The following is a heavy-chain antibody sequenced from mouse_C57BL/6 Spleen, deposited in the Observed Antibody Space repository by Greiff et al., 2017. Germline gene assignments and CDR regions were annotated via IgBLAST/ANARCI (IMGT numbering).Heavy chain of an antibody. D-gene: IGHD2-5*01. CDR3: TRKAYYSNSPFAY. Sequence: VQGVESGAELVRPGASVTLSCKASGYTFTDYEMHWVKQTPVHGLEWIGAIDPETGGTAYNQKFKGKAILTADKSSSTAYMELRSLTSEDSAVYYCTRKAYYSNSPFAYWGQGTLVTVSA. V-gene: IGHV1-15*01. J-gene: IGHJ3*01. CDR2: IDPETGGT. CDR1: GYTFTDYE.